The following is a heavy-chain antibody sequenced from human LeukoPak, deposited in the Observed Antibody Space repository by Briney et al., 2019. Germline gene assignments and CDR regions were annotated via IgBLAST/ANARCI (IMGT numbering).Heavy chain of an antibody. J-gene: IGHJ5*02. V-gene: IGHV3-11*01. CDR1: GFTFSDSY. Sequence: PGGSLRLSCAASGFTFSDSYMSWIRQAPGKGLEWVSYISSSGSTIYYADSVKGRFTISRDNAKNSLYLQMNSLRAEDTAVYYCARDLEYYYDSGQVRWFDPWGQGTLVTVSS. CDR2: ISSSGSTI. D-gene: IGHD3-22*01. CDR3: ARDLEYYYDSGQVRWFDP.